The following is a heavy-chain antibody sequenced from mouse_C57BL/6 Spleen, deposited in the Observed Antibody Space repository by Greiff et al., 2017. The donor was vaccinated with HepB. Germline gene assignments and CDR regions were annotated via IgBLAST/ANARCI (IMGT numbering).Heavy chain of an antibody. Sequence: EVKLVESGEGLVKPGGSLKLSCAASGFTFSSYAMSWVRQTPEKRLEWVAYISSGGVYIYYADTVTGRFTISRDNARNTLYLQMSSLKSEDTAMYDCTREPLKSYGSSDAYVDVWGTGTTVTVAS. CDR2: ISSGGVYI. CDR1: GFTFSSYA. J-gene: IGHJ1*03. D-gene: IGHD1-1*01. CDR3: TREPLKSYGSSDAYVDV. V-gene: IGHV5-9-1*02.